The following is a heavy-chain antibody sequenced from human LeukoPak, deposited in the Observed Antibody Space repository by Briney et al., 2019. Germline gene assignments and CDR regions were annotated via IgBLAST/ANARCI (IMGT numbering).Heavy chain of an antibody. CDR1: GYTFATYA. CDR2: ISACNGNA. V-gene: IGHV1-18*01. J-gene: IGHJ4*02. D-gene: IGHD6-19*01. Sequence: GSVKVSCKASGYTFATYAISWVRQAPGQGLEWMGWISACNGNANYAQKLQGRVTMTTDTSTSTASMEQRSLRSADTAAYYCAREGRYSSNLYYLDDLVQGTLVTVPS. CDR3: AREGRYSSNLYYLDD.